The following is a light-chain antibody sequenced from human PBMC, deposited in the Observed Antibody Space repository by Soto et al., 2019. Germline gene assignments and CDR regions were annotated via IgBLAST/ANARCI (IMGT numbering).Light chain of an antibody. J-gene: IGKJ4*01. CDR2: AAS. CDR1: QSISSY. Sequence: DIQMTQSPSSLSASVGDRVTITCRASQSISSYLNWYQQKPGKAPKLRIYAASSLQSGVPSSFSGSGSGTDFTLTISSLQPEDFATYYCQQSYSTPLTFGGGTKV. CDR3: QQSYSTPLT. V-gene: IGKV1-39*01.